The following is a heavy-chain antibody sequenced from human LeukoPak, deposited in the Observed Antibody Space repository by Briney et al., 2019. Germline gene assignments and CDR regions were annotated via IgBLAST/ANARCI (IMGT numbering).Heavy chain of an antibody. CDR2: IYYTET. V-gene: IGHV4-59*02. CDR3: ATRKLGNDY. D-gene: IGHD7-27*01. Sequence: PSETLSLTCTVSGGSVSNYYWSWIRQSPGKGLEWTGYIYYTETSYNPSLKSRVTISADTSKNQFSLKLYSVTAADTAVYYCATRKLGNDYWGQGTLVTVSS. J-gene: IGHJ4*02. CDR1: GGSVSNYY.